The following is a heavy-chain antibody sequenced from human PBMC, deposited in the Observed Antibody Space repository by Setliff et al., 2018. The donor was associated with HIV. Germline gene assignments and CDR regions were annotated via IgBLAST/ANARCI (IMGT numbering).Heavy chain of an antibody. Sequence: SETLSLTCTVSGGSISSGSYYWSWIRQPAGKGLEWIGHIYTSGSTNYNPSLKSRVTISVDTSKTQFSLKLTSVTAAETAVYYCARVATGPESFDIWGQGTMVTVSS. CDR3: ARVATGPESFDI. J-gene: IGHJ3*02. CDR1: GGSISSGSYY. V-gene: IGHV4-61*09. D-gene: IGHD3-9*01. CDR2: IYTSGST.